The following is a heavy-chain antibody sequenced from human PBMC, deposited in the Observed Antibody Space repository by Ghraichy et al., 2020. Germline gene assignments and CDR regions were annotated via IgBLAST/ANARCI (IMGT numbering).Heavy chain of an antibody. Sequence: GGSLRLSCAASGFTFSGYGMNWVRQAPGKGLEWVAFILYDGTTKYYEDSVKGRFTISRDNSKNTLFLQINSLRAEDTAVYYCANENCSNTECFPYDYWGQGTLVTVSS. CDR3: ANENCSNTECFPYDY. CDR2: ILYDGTTK. CDR1: GFTFSGYG. D-gene: IGHD2/OR15-2a*01. J-gene: IGHJ4*02. V-gene: IGHV3-30*02.